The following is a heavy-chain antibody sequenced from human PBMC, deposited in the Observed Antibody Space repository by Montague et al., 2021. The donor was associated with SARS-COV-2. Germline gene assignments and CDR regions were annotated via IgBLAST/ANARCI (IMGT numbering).Heavy chain of an antibody. V-gene: IGHV3-11*01. D-gene: IGHD5-12*01. CDR3: VRGYEPFQHYGMDF. CDR1: GFTFRDYY. J-gene: IGHJ6*02. Sequence: SLRLSCAASGFTFRDYYMTLIRQAPWNGLEWLSYISGNRDNIYYXYSVKGRFTISRDNAEKSLFLQMNNLRAEDTAVYYCVRGYEPFQHYGMDFWGHGTTVTVSS. CDR2: ISGNRDNI.